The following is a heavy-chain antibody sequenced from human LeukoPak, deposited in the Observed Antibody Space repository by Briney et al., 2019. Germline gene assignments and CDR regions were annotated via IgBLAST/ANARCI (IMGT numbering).Heavy chain of an antibody. D-gene: IGHD2-21*02. CDR2: IYHSGST. CDR1: GGSISSGGYS. J-gene: IGHJ3*01. V-gene: IGHV4-30-2*01. CDR3: ARHMSVTYDAFDL. Sequence: PSETLSFTCAVSGGSISSGGYSWSWIRQPPGKGLEWIGYIYHSGSTYYNPSLKSRVTISVDRSKNQFSLKLSSVTAADTAVYYCARHMSVTYDAFDLWGRGTMVTVSS.